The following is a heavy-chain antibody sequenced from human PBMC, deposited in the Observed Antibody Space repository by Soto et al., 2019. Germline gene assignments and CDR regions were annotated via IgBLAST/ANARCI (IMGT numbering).Heavy chain of an antibody. J-gene: IGHJ2*01. D-gene: IGHD2-2*01. V-gene: IGHV3-30-3*01. CDR3: ARDEGVVVTAAMAVGYFDL. CDR1: GFTFSSYA. Sequence: QVQLVESGGGVVQPGRSLRLSCAASGFTFSSYAMHWVRQAPGKGLEWVAVISYDGSNKYYADSVKGRFTISRDNSKKPLYLQMNSLRAEDTAVYYCARDEGVVVTAAMAVGYFDLWGRGTLVTVSS. CDR2: ISYDGSNK.